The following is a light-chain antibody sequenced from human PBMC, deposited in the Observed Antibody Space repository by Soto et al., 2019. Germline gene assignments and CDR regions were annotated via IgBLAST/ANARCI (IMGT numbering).Light chain of an antibody. CDR1: NSDVGGYDY. J-gene: IGLJ1*01. CDR2: EVT. V-gene: IGLV2-8*01. Sequence: QSALTQPPSASWSPGQSDTISCTRTNSDVGGYDYVSWYQQHPGTAPKLMICEVTIRPSGVSDRFSGSKSGNTGSLTVSGLQAEDEADYYCSSYTGGNPSYVFGTGTKVTVL. CDR3: SSYTGGNPSYV.